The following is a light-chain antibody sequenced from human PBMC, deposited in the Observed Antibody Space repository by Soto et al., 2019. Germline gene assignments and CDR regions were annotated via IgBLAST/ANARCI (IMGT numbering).Light chain of an antibody. V-gene: IGKV1-39*01. J-gene: IGKJ3*01. CDR3: QQSYSIPRLT. CDR1: QNISNY. CDR2: AAS. Sequence: DMQITHSPSSLSASVGDRVSITCRSSQNISNYLHWYQQRPGKAPKLLIYAASNLRSGVPSRFSGSGSGTDFTLTISSLQSEDFATYYCQQSYSIPRLTFGPGTKVDI.